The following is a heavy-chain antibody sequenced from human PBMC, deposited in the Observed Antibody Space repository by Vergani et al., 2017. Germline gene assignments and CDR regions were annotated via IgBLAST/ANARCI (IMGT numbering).Heavy chain of an antibody. CDR1: GFTFSNSA. J-gene: IGHJ6*04. V-gene: IGHV3-23*01. D-gene: IGHD4-23*01. CDR2: ISGHGDRT. CDR3: ARDPAPSPTVVTFLLDV. Sequence: EVHLLESGGGQVEAGGSLRLSCVASGFTFSNSAMSWVRQTSGKGLEWVSAISGHGDRTYYADSVKGRFTISRDNSKNTVYLQMNSLRAEDTAVYYCARDPAPSPTVVTFLLDVWGKGTTVTVSS.